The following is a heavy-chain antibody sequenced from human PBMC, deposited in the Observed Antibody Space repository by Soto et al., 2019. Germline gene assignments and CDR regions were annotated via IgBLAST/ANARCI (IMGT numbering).Heavy chain of an antibody. CDR3: AKDGEGVANFDY. Sequence: EVQLVEAGGGVVQPGGSLRLSCAASGFTFSTNLMHWVRQGPGKGLVWVSRINSDGTTAAYADSVQGRFTISRENAKNTLYLHMTSLRGEDTAVYYCAKDGEGVANFDYWGQGTLFTVSS. CDR2: INSDGTTA. V-gene: IGHV3-74*01. D-gene: IGHD3-10*01. CDR1: GFTFSTNL. J-gene: IGHJ4*02.